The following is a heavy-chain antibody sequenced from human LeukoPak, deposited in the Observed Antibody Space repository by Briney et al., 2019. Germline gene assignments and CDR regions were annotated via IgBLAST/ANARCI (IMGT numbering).Heavy chain of an antibody. Sequence: GESLKISCKGSGYSFSTYWIGWVRQMPGKGLEWMGIIYPGNSDTRYSPSFQGQVTISADRASSTAYLQWSSLKSSDTVMYYCARLGVGATYFDYWGQGNLVTVSS. V-gene: IGHV5-51*01. CDR2: IYPGNSDT. J-gene: IGHJ4*02. CDR3: ARLGVGATYFDY. D-gene: IGHD1-26*01. CDR1: GYSFSTYW.